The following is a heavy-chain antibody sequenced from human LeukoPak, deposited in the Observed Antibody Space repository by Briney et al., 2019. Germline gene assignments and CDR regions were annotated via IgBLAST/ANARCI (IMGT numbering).Heavy chain of an antibody. Sequence: GGSLRLSCAVSGFTVSSHYMSWVRQAPGKGLVWVSHVNSDGSGTDYADSVKGRFTISRDNAKNTLYLQMNSLRVEDTAVYYCVCLGLGGLSLDWGQGTLVTVSS. J-gene: IGHJ4*02. CDR3: VCLGLGGLSLD. D-gene: IGHD3-16*01. CDR1: GFTVSSHY. V-gene: IGHV3-74*01. CDR2: VNSDGSGT.